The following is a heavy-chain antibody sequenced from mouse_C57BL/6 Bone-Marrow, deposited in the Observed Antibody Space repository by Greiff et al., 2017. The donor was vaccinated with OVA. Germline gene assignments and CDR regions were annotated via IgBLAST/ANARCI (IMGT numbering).Heavy chain of an antibody. CDR2: ISYDGSN. D-gene: IGHD1-1*01. Sequence: VQLKESGPGLVKPSQSLSLTCSVTGYSITSGYYWNWIRQFPGNKLEWMGYISYDGSNNYNPSLKNRISITRDTSKNQFFLKLNSVTTEDTATYYCARNYYEFAYWGQGTLVTVSA. CDR3: ARNYYEFAY. CDR1: GYSITSGYY. V-gene: IGHV3-6*01. J-gene: IGHJ3*01.